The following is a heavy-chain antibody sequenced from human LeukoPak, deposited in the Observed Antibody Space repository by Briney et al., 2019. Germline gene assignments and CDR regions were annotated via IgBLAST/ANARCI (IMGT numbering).Heavy chain of an antibody. V-gene: IGHV3-7*01. CDR1: GFTFSRYW. J-gene: IGHJ4*02. CDR3: ARDHDRAKIATIFAY. CDR2: IKEGGSEK. D-gene: IGHD5-24*01. Sequence: GGSLRLSCAASGFTFSRYWMSWVRQAPGKGLEWVANIKEGGSEKYYVDSVKGRFIISRDNAKNSMYLQMNSLRPEDTAVYYYARDHDRAKIATIFAYWGQGTLVTVSS.